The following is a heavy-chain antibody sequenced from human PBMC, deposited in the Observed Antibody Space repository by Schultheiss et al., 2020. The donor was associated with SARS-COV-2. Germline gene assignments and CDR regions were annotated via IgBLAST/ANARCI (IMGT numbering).Heavy chain of an antibody. Sequence: SETLSLTCTVSGGSISSYYWSWIRQPAGNGLEWIGEINHSGSTNYNPSLKSRVTISVDTSKNQFSLKVTSLGAADTAVYYCVRPGGGGWHYDNWGQGTLVTVSS. CDR2: INHSGST. CDR1: GGSISSYY. J-gene: IGHJ4*02. D-gene: IGHD6-19*01. CDR3: VRPGGGGWHYDN. V-gene: IGHV4-34*01.